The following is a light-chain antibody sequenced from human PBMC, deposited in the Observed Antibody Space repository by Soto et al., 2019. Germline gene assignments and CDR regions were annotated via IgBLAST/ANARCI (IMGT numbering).Light chain of an antibody. Sequence: QPVRNQPASVNGFHGQSSSISCTGTSSDVGSYNLVSWYQQHPGKAPKLMIYEGSKRPSGVSNRFSGSKSGNTASLTISGLQAEDEADYYCCSYAGSSTSFVFGTGTKVTAL. V-gene: IGLV2-23*01. CDR1: SSDVGSYNL. CDR3: CSYAGSSTSFV. CDR2: EGS. J-gene: IGLJ1*01.